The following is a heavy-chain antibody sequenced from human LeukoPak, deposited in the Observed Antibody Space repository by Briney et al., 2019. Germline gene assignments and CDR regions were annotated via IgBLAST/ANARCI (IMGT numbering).Heavy chain of an antibody. Sequence: PGGSLRLSCAASGFGFGAYAMIWVRQAPGKGLEWVSLIHNDAATTYYADSVRGRFTVSRDNSKNTLYLQMNSLRAEDTAVYYCARVVRDGSSLDYWGQGTLVTVSS. CDR3: ARVVRDGSSLDY. D-gene: IGHD1-26*01. CDR1: GFGFGAYA. CDR2: IHNDAATT. J-gene: IGHJ4*02. V-gene: IGHV3-23*03.